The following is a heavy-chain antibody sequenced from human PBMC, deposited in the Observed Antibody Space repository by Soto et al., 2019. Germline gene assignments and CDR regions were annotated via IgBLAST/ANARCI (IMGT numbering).Heavy chain of an antibody. Sequence: SETLSVTCTVSGGSISSGGYYWSWIRQHPGKGLEWIGYIYYSGSTYYNPSLKSRVTISVDTSKNQFSLKLSSVTAADTAVYYCARALPLWNRSGPYFDYWGQGPLVTVSS. CDR3: ARALPLWNRSGPYFDY. D-gene: IGHD2-15*01. V-gene: IGHV4-31*03. CDR2: IYYSGST. J-gene: IGHJ4*02. CDR1: GGSISSGGYY.